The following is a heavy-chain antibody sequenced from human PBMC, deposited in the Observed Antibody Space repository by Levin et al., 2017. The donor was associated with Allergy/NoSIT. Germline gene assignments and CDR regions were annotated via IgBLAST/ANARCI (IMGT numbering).Heavy chain of an antibody. D-gene: IGHD6-19*01. V-gene: IGHV3-23*01. CDR1: GFTFSNYD. Sequence: SLLLSFGASGFTFSNYDMSWVRQAPGTFLSFFSSLLFLFFLPSSTSSVRGRFTISRDNSKNTLYLQMNSLRAEDTAVYYCAKDPGGSGWYPVYWGQGTLVTVSS. J-gene: IGHJ4*02. CDR3: AKDPGGSGWYPVY. CDR2: LLFLFFLP.